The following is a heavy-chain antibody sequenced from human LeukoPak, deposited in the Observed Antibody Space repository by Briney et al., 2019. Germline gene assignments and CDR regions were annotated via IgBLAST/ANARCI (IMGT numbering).Heavy chain of an antibody. V-gene: IGHV3-30*02. Sequence: GGSLRLSCAASGFTFSSYGMHWVRQAPGKGLEWVAFIRYDGSNKYYADSVKGRFTIPRDNSKNTLYLQMNSLRAEDTAVYYCAKDRDLVLLWFGELSNWGQGTLVTVSS. D-gene: IGHD3-10*01. CDR3: AKDRDLVLLWFGELSN. CDR2: IRYDGSNK. CDR1: GFTFSSYG. J-gene: IGHJ4*02.